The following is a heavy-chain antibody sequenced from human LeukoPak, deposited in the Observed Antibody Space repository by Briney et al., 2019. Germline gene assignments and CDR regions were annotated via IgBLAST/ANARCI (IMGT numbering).Heavy chain of an antibody. CDR3: ARHVRGDWYFDL. V-gene: IGHV4-59*01. CDR2: IYYSGST. CDR1: GGSISSDY. Sequence: SETLSLPCTVSGGSISSDYWSWIRQPPGRGLEWIGYIYYSGSTNYNPSLKSRITISVDTSKNQFSLKLSSVTAADTAVYYCARHVRGDWYFDLWGLGTLVTVSS. D-gene: IGHD3-16*01. J-gene: IGHJ2*01.